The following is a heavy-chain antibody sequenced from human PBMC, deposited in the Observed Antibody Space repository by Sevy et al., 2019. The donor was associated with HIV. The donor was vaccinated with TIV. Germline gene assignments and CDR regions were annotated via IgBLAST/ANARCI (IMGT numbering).Heavy chain of an antibody. J-gene: IGHJ3*02. CDR2: IIPIFGTA. D-gene: IGHD5-12*01. V-gene: IGHV1-69*06. CDR3: ARDFQGYDYQHGDAFDI. Sequence: ASVKVSCKASGGTFSSYAISWVRQAPGQGLEWMGGIIPIFGTANYAQKFQGRVTITADKSTSTAYMELGSLRSEDTAVYYCARDFQGYDYQHGDAFDIWGQGTMVTVSS. CDR1: GGTFSSYA.